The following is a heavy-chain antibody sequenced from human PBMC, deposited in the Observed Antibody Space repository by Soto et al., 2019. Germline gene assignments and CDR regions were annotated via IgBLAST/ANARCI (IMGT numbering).Heavy chain of an antibody. D-gene: IGHD6-6*01. CDR3: AKAFDSSSSVGLFEP. CDR2: ISGSGGST. J-gene: IGHJ5*02. CDR1: GFTFSSYA. Sequence: GGSLRLSCAASGFTFSSYAMSWVRQAPGKGLEWVSAISGSGGSTYYADSVKGRFTISRDNSKNTLYLQMNSLRAEDTAVYYCAKAFDSSSSVGLFEPWGQGTLVTVSS. V-gene: IGHV3-23*01.